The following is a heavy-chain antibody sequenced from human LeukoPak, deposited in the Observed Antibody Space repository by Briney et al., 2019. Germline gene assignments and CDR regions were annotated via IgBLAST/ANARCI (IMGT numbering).Heavy chain of an antibody. CDR3: AKDTHSSSGWYYFDY. V-gene: IGHV3-9*01. Sequence: PGKSLRLSCAASGFTFDDYAMHWVRQAPGKGLEWVSGISWNSVSIGYADSVKGRFTISRDNAKNSLYLQMNSLRAEDTALYYCAKDTHSSSGWYYFDYWGQGTLVTVSS. CDR2: ISWNSVSI. J-gene: IGHJ4*02. D-gene: IGHD6-19*01. CDR1: GFTFDDYA.